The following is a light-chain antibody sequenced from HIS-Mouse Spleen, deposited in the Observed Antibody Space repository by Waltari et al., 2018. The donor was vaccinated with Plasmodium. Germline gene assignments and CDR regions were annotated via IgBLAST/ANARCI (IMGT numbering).Light chain of an antibody. CDR3: QQLNSYPLT. V-gene: IGKV1-9*01. Sequence: DIQLTQSPSFLSASVGVRVTITCRASQGISSYLAWYQQKPGKAPKLLIYAASTLQSGVPSSFSGSGSGTEFTLTISSLQPEDFATYYCQQLNSYPLTFGGGTKVEIK. CDR1: QGISSY. CDR2: AAS. J-gene: IGKJ4*01.